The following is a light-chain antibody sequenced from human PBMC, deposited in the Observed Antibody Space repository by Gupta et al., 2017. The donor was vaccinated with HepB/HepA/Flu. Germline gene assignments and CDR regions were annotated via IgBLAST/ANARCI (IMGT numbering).Light chain of an antibody. Sequence: EIVMTQSPATLSVSPGERATLSCRASQSVSSNLAWYQQKPGQAPRLLIYGASTRATGIPARFSGSGSGTEFTLTISSLQSEDFALYYCRHDYNWTRTFGPGTKVEIK. CDR3: RHDYNWTRT. V-gene: IGKV3-15*01. J-gene: IGKJ1*01. CDR1: QSVSSN. CDR2: GAS.